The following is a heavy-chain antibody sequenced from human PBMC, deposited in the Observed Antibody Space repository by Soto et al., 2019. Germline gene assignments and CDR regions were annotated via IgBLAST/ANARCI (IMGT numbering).Heavy chain of an antibody. CDR2: IYPGDSDT. D-gene: IGHD6-6*01. CDR1: GDSFARYW. V-gene: IGHV5-51*01. J-gene: IGHJ6*02. CDR3: ARTRSFTLGFYYDGMDV. Sequence: GESLRIWCQGSGDSFARYWIGWVRQMPGKDLEWMGIIYPGDSDTRYSPSFQGQVTISADKSLRTAYLQWTSLKASDTALYYCARTRSFTLGFYYDGMDVWGQGTTVTVSS.